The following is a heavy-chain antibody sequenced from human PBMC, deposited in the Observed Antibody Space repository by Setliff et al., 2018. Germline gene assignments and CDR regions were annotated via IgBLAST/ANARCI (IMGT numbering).Heavy chain of an antibody. CDR2: VNPNGDRT. J-gene: IGHJ4*02. V-gene: IGHV1-46*01. CDR1: GFTFTTFY. Sequence: ASVKVSCKTSGFTFTTFYIHWVRQAPGQGLEWMMMVNPNGDRTTYAQKFQGRVTMTTDTSTSTAYMELTSLTSDDTALYYCVRGQGPRTVVAIPFDHWGQGTLVTVSS. D-gene: IGHD3-22*01. CDR3: VRGQGPRTVVAIPFDH.